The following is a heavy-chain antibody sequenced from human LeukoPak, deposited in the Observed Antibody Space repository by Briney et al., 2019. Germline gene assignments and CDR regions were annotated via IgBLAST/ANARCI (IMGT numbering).Heavy chain of an antibody. Sequence: PGGSLRLSCAASGFTFSSYAMSWVRQAPGKGLEWVSAISGSGGSTYYADSVKGRFTISRDNSKNTLYLQMNSLRAEDTAVYYCARVDSSGSAPDYWGQGTLVTVSS. CDR3: ARVDSSGSAPDY. J-gene: IGHJ4*02. CDR1: GFTFSSYA. V-gene: IGHV3-23*01. CDR2: ISGSGGST. D-gene: IGHD3-22*01.